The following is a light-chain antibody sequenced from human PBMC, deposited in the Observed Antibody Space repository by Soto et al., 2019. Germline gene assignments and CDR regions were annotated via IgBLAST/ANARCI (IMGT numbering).Light chain of an antibody. V-gene: IGKV1-5*01. Sequence: DIQMTQSPSTLSVSVADRVTLTCRASQSISSWLAWYQQKPGKAPKLLIYDASSLESGVPSRFSGSGSGTEFTLTISSLQPDDFATYYCQQYNSYSWTFGQGTKVDIK. CDR2: DAS. CDR3: QQYNSYSWT. CDR1: QSISSW. J-gene: IGKJ1*01.